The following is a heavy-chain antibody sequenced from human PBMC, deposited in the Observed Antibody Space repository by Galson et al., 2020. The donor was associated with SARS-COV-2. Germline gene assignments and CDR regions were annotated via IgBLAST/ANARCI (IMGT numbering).Heavy chain of an antibody. CDR1: GFMFDDYA. D-gene: IGHD6-6*01. CDR3: TRDARGRGLDYFDY. J-gene: IGHJ4*02. Sequence: GGSLRLSCTASGFMFDDYAMSWFRQAPGKGLEWVGFIRSKPYGGTTEYAASVKGRFTISRDDSKSIAYLQMNSLKTEDTAVYYCTRDARGRGLDYFDYWGQGTLVTVSS. CDR2: IRSKPYGGTT. V-gene: IGHV3-49*03.